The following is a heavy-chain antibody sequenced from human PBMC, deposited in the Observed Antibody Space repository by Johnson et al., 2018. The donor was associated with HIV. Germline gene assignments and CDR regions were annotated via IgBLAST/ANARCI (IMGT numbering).Heavy chain of an antibody. CDR3: TTGLSWNDAFHI. V-gene: IGHV3-15*02. Sequence: MQLVESGGAAVQPGRSLSLSCVAFGFPFIDAWMNWVRQAPGKGLEWVGRVKSISDGGTADYAAPVRGRFTISRDTSENTLYLQMNSLKTEDTALYYCTTGLSWNDAFHIWAQGTMVTVSS. CDR2: VKSISDGGTA. CDR1: GFPFIDAW. D-gene: IGHD1-1*01. J-gene: IGHJ3*02.